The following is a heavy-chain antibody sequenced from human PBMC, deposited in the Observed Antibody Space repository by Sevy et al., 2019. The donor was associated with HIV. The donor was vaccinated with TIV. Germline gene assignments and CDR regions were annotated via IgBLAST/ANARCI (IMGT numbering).Heavy chain of an antibody. Sequence: GESLKISCAASGFTVSSYHINWVRQAPGKGLEWLSVIYSGGSTYPADSVKGRFSISRDISENTVYLHINNLRAEDTAVYYCARLGQQLGSDYWGPGTLVTVSS. CDR3: ARLGQQLGSDY. D-gene: IGHD6-13*01. CDR1: GFTVSSYH. CDR2: IYSGGST. V-gene: IGHV3-66*01. J-gene: IGHJ4*02.